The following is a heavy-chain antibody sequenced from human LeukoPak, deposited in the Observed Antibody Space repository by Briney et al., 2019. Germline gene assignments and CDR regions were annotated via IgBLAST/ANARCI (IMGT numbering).Heavy chain of an antibody. Sequence: SETLSLTCTVSGGSVSSGSYYWSWIRQPPGKGLEWIGYIYYSGSTNFNPSLKSRVTISVDTSKNQFSLKLSSVTAADTAVYYCASHPITMIVAPDYWGQGTLVTVSS. D-gene: IGHD3-22*01. V-gene: IGHV4-61*01. J-gene: IGHJ4*02. CDR2: IYYSGST. CDR1: GGSVSSGSYY. CDR3: ASHPITMIVAPDY.